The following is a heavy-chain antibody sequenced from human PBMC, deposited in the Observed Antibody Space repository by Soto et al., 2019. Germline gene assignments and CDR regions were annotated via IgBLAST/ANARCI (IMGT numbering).Heavy chain of an antibody. CDR2: INRSGST. CDR1: CESFSGDY. V-gene: IGHV4-34*01. Sequence: SETLSLTCAVYCESFSGDYWSWIRQPPGKGLEWIGGINRSGSTIYNPSLKSRVTISVDTSKNQFSLSLTSVTAAEAAVYYCARGRENKAAGRLGYYYYYMDVWGRGTTVTVSS. J-gene: IGHJ6*03. CDR3: ARGRENKAAGRLGYYYYYMDV. D-gene: IGHD6-13*01.